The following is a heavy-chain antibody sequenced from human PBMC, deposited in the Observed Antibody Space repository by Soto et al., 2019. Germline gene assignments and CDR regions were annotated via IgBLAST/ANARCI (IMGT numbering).Heavy chain of an antibody. CDR2: INPGGGYT. J-gene: IGHJ4*02. Sequence: ASVKVSCKTSGYTFTHYYMHWVRLAPGQGLEWMGVINPGGGYTTYAQKFQGRVTMTRDTSTSTVYMELSSQKSEDTAVYYCGREYFDSRGTPPGDWGQGTLVTVSS. V-gene: IGHV1-46*01. CDR1: GYTFTHYY. D-gene: IGHD3-22*01. CDR3: GREYFDSRGTPPGD.